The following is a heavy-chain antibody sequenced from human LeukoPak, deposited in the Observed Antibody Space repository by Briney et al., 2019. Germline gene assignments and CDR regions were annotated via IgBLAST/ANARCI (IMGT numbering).Heavy chain of an antibody. CDR2: INSEGSST. CDR1: GFTFSSYW. Sequence: GGSLRLSCAASGFTFSSYWIHWVRQAPGKGLVWVSRINSEGSSTSYADSVKGRFTISRDNSKNTLYLQMNSLRAEDTAVYFCAKGSGWEASYFYYYMDVWGKGTTVTISS. J-gene: IGHJ6*03. V-gene: IGHV3-74*01. CDR3: AKGSGWEASYFYYYMDV. D-gene: IGHD1-26*01.